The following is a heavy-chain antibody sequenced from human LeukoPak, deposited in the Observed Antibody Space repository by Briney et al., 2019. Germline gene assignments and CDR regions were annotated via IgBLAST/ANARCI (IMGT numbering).Heavy chain of an antibody. CDR1: KFTFSSYW. Sequence: GGSLRLSCAASKFTFSSYWTSCVRQAPGKGLEWMANIKQDGSEKYYVDSVKGRFTISRDNAKNSLYLQMTSLRAEDTAVYYCARSLQLEYFDYWGQGTLVTVSS. V-gene: IGHV3-7*05. CDR3: ARSLQLEYFDY. D-gene: IGHD1-1*01. CDR2: IKQDGSEK. J-gene: IGHJ4*02.